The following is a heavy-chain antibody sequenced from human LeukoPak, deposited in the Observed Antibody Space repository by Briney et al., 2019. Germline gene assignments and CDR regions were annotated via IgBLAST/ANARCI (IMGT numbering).Heavy chain of an antibody. Sequence: GASVKVSCKASGYTFTSYDINWVRQATGQGLEWMGWMNPNSGNTGYAQKFQGRVTMTSNTSISTAYMELSSLRSEDTAVYYCARGIVRRLWFGELLKGGSRNWFDPWGQGTLVTVSS. CDR2: MNPNSGNT. J-gene: IGHJ5*02. V-gene: IGHV1-8*01. D-gene: IGHD3-10*01. CDR1: GYTFTSYD. CDR3: ARGIVRRLWFGELLKGGSRNWFDP.